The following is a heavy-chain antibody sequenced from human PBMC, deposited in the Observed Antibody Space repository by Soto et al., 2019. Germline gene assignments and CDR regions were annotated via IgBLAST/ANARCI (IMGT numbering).Heavy chain of an antibody. CDR1: GYTFTGYY. CDR2: INPNSGGT. CDR3: ASVSTVYRGRYHGMDV. V-gene: IGHV1-2*02. Sequence: GPSVKVSCKASGYTFTGYYMHWVRQAPGQGLEWMGWINPNSGGTNYAQKFQGRVTMTRDTSISTAYMELSRLRSDDTAVYYCASVSTVYRGRYHGMDVCGQGTTVTVSS. J-gene: IGHJ6*02. D-gene: IGHD3-9*01.